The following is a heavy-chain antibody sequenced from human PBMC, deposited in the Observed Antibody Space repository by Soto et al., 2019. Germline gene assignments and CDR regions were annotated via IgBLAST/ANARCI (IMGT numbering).Heavy chain of an antibody. D-gene: IGHD2-2*01. CDR3: ARHTNTPSEVPYYFDY. J-gene: IGHJ4*02. V-gene: IGHV4-39*01. Sequence: SETLSLTCTVSGGSISSRTSYWGWIRQPPGKGLEWIANIYYSGNTYYNPSLKSRVTISVDTSKNQFSLGLSSVTAADTAVYYCARHTNTPSEVPYYFDYWGQGTLVTVSS. CDR1: GGSISSRTSY. CDR2: IYYSGNT.